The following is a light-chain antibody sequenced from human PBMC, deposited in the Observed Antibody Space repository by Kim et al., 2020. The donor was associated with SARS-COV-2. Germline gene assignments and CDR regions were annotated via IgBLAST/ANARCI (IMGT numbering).Light chain of an antibody. J-gene: IGKJ4*01. CDR3: QQYGSSPLT. CDR2: GAS. CDR1: QSVSSSY. Sequence: LSPGEGATPSCRASQSVSSSYLARYQQKPGQAPRLLIYGASSRATGIPDRFSGSGSGTDFTLTISRLEPEDFAVYYCQQYGSSPLTFGGGTKLEIK. V-gene: IGKV3-20*01.